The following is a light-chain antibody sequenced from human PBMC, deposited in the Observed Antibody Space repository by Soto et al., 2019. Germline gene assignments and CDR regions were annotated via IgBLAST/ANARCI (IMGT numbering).Light chain of an antibody. CDR3: QQYGSSPRT. CDR1: QSVSSSY. V-gene: IGKV3-20*01. CDR2: GAY. Sequence: EIVMTQSPATLSVSPGERATLSCRASQSVSSSYLAWYQQKPGQAHRLLIYGAYSRATGIQDRFSGSGSGTDFTLTIRRLEPEDFAVYYCQQYGSSPRTFGQGTKVDIK. J-gene: IGKJ1*01.